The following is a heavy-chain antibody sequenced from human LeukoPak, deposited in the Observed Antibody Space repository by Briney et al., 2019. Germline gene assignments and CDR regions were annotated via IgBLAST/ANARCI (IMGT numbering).Heavy chain of an antibody. J-gene: IGHJ4*02. CDR3: AKARNYYDSSGYQNFDY. V-gene: IGHV3-23*01. D-gene: IGHD3-22*01. CDR2: ISGSGGST. Sequence: GGSLRLSCAASGFTFSSYAMSWVRQAPGKGLEWVSPISGSGGSTYYADSVKGRFTISRDNSKNTLYLQMNSLRAEDTAVYYCAKARNYYDSSGYQNFDYWGQGTLVTVSS. CDR1: GFTFSSYA.